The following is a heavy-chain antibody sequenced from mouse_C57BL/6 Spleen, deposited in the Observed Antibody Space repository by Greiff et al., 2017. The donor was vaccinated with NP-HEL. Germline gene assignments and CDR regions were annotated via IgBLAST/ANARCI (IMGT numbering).Heavy chain of an antibody. V-gene: IGHV1-80*01. CDR2: IYPGDGDT. Sequence: VQGVESGAELVKPGASVKISCKASGYAFSSYWMNWVKQRPGKGLEWIGQIYPGDGDTNYNGKFKGKATLTADKSSNTTYMQLSSLTSEDSAVYFCARSGPSYAMDYWGQGTSVTVSS. CDR3: ARSGPSYAMDY. D-gene: IGHD6-1*01. CDR1: GYAFSSYW. J-gene: IGHJ4*01.